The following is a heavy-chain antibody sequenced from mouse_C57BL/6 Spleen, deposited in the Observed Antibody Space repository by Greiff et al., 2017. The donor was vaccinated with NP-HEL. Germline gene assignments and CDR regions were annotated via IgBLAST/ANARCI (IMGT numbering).Heavy chain of an antibody. CDR1: GYAFSSYW. Sequence: VQLQQSGAELVKPGASVKISCKASGYAFSSYWMNWVKQRPGKGLEWIGQIYPGDGDTNYNGKFKGKATLTADKSSSTAYMQLSSLTSEDSAVYFCARSDTTVQGYFDYWGQGTTLTVSS. CDR2: IYPGDGDT. D-gene: IGHD1-1*01. V-gene: IGHV1-80*01. CDR3: ARSDTTVQGYFDY. J-gene: IGHJ2*01.